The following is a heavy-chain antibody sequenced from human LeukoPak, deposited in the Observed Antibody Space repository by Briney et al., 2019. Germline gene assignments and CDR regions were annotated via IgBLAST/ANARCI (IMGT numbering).Heavy chain of an antibody. CDR3: ARAGVHWSGYYLPALYFDY. CDR1: GYTFTSYG. D-gene: IGHD3-3*01. J-gene: IGHJ4*02. Sequence: ASVKVSCKASGYTFTSYGISWVRRAPGQGLEWMGWISAYNGNTNYAQKLQGRVTMTTDTSTSTAYMELRSLRSDDTAVYYCARAGVHWSGYYLPALYFDYWGQGTLVTVSS. CDR2: ISAYNGNT. V-gene: IGHV1-18*01.